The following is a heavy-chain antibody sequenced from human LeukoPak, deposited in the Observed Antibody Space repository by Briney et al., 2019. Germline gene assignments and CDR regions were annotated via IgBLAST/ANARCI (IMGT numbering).Heavy chain of an antibody. Sequence: PGGSLRLSCAASGFTFSSHGMHWGRQTPAKGLEWVAFIRYDGSNTYYADSVKGRFIISRDNSKNTLFLQMNSLRPKDTAVYYCAKGGKYDILTGYRRSRLLGDFWGQGTLITVSS. D-gene: IGHD3-9*01. CDR3: AKGGKYDILTGYRRSRLLGDF. CDR1: GFTFSSHG. V-gene: IGHV3-30*02. J-gene: IGHJ4*02. CDR2: IRYDGSNT.